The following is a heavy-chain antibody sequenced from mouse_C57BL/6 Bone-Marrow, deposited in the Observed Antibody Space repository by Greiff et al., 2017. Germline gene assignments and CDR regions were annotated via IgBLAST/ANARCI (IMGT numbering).Heavy chain of an antibody. CDR3: ASYYYGSSSGWYFDV. CDR1: GFSLTSYG. Sequence: QVQLQQSGPGLVQPSQSLSITCTVSGFSLTSYGVHWVRQSPGKGLEWLGVIWSGGSTDYNAAFISRLSISKDNSKSQVFFKMNSLQADDTAIYYCASYYYGSSSGWYFDVWGTGTTVTVSS. J-gene: IGHJ1*03. V-gene: IGHV2-2*01. D-gene: IGHD1-1*01. CDR2: IWSGGST.